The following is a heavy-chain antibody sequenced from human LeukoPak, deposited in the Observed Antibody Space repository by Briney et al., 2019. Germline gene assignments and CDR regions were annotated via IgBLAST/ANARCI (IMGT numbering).Heavy chain of an antibody. J-gene: IGHJ5*02. Sequence: SETLSLTCTVSGGSISSGSYYWSWIRQPAGKGLEWIGRIYTSGSTNYNPSLKSRVTISVDTSKNQFSLKLSSVTAADTAVYYCARELGFLEWLSYNWFDPWGQRTPVTVSS. V-gene: IGHV4-61*02. D-gene: IGHD3-3*01. CDR1: GGSISSGSYY. CDR2: IYTSGST. CDR3: ARELGFLEWLSYNWFDP.